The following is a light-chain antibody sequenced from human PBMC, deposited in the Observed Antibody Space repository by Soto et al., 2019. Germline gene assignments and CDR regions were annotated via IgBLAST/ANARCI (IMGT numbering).Light chain of an antibody. Sequence: EIVLTQSPGTLSLSPGERATLSCRASQSVSSSYLAWYQQKPGQAPRLLIYGASRRATGIPDRFSGGGSGTDFTLTISRLEPEDVAVYYCQQYGRSPRGTFGQGTKVEIK. CDR3: QQYGRSPRGT. CDR2: GAS. V-gene: IGKV3-20*01. J-gene: IGKJ1*01. CDR1: QSVSSSY.